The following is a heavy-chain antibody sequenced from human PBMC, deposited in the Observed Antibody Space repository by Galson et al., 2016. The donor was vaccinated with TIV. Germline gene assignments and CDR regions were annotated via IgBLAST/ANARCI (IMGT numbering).Heavy chain of an antibody. CDR3: ATLSSGWPNDVDN. Sequence: QSGAEVKKPGESLKISCRGPGYRFSDYWIGWVRQTPEEGLEWMGVIYPGASDTKYSPSFQGQVTISADKSINTAYLQWNRLKASDTAIYFCATLSSGWPNDVDNWGEGTQVIVAS. D-gene: IGHD6-19*01. CDR1: GYRFSDYW. CDR2: IYPGASDT. V-gene: IGHV5-51*01. J-gene: IGHJ4*02.